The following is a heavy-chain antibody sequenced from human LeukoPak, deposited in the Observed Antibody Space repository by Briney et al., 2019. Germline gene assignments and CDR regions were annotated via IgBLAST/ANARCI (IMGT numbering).Heavy chain of an antibody. J-gene: IGHJ4*02. Sequence: ASVKVSCKASGYTFSIYGFSWVRQAPGQGLEWMGWINPNSGGTNYAQKFQGRVTMTRDTSISTAYMELSRLRSDDTAVYYCARDPEDYYDSSGYYRDWGQGTLVTVSS. D-gene: IGHD3-22*01. CDR2: INPNSGGT. CDR1: GYTFSIYG. CDR3: ARDPEDYYDSSGYYRD. V-gene: IGHV1-2*02.